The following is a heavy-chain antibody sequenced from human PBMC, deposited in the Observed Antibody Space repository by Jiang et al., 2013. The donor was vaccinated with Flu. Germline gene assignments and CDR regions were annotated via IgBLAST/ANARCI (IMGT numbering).Heavy chain of an antibody. CDR2: IYHSGSA. J-gene: IGHJ5*01. V-gene: IGHV4-4*02. Sequence: QLVESGPGLAKPSGTLSLTCAVSGGSISSSNWLSWVRQSPGKGLEWIGEIYHSGSANYNPSLKSRVTISVDNSKNQFSLKLTSVTAADTAVYYCARGGIHLWFDSWGQGTLVTVSS. D-gene: IGHD5-18*01. CDR1: GGSISSSNW. CDR3: ARGGIHLWFDS.